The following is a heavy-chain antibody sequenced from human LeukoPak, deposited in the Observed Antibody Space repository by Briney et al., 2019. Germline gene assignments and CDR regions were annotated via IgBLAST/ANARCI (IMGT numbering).Heavy chain of an antibody. V-gene: IGHV1-69*05. J-gene: IGHJ6*02. CDR2: IIPIFGTA. CDR1: GGTFSSYA. CDR3: ARIRYCSSTSCLYYYYYGMDV. Sequence: SVKVSCKASGGTFSSYAISWVRQAPGQGLEWMGGIIPIFGTANYAQKLQGRVTMTTDISTSTAYMELRSLRSDDTAVYYCARIRYCSSTSCLYYYYYGMDVWGQGTTVTVSS. D-gene: IGHD2-2*01.